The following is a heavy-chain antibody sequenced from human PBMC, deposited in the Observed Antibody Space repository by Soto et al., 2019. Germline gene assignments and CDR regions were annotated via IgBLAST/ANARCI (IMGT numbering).Heavy chain of an antibody. V-gene: IGHV3-23*01. CDR3: AKVEVVAAYDC. Sequence: GGSLRLSCAASGFTFSSNGMSWVRQAPGKGLEWVSAVSASGSFADYAASVKGRFTISRDNSRNTLYLQMNSLRAEDTAVYYCAKVEVVAAYDCWGQGTQVTVSS. J-gene: IGHJ4*02. D-gene: IGHD2-15*01. CDR1: GFTFSSNG. CDR2: VSASGSFA.